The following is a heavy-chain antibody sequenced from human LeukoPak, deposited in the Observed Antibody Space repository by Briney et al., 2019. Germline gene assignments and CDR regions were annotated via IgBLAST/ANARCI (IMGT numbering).Heavy chain of an antibody. CDR3: ARDRARGTGSFLMPGPY. D-gene: IGHD2-2*01. Sequence: ASVKVSCKASGGTFSSYAISWVRQAPGQGLEWMGGIIPIFGTANYAQKLQGRVTMTTDTSTSTAYMELRSLRSDDTAVYYCARDRARGTGSFLMPGPYWGQGTLVTVSS. V-gene: IGHV1-69*05. CDR1: GGTFSSYA. J-gene: IGHJ4*02. CDR2: IIPIFGTA.